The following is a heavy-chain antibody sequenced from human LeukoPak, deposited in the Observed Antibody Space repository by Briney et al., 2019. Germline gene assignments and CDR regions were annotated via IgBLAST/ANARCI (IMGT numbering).Heavy chain of an antibody. CDR2: IKQDGSEK. CDR1: RFTFSSYW. J-gene: IGHJ4*02. Sequence: PGGSLRLSCAASRFTFSSYWMSWVRQAPGKGLEWVANIKQDGSEKYYVDSVKGRFTISRDNAKNSLYLQMNSLRAEDTAVYYCARELWVFYYWGQGTLVTVSS. CDR3: ARELWVFYY. V-gene: IGHV3-7*03. D-gene: IGHD5-18*01.